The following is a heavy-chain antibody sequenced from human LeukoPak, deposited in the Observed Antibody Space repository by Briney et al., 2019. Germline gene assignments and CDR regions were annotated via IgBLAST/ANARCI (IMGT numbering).Heavy chain of an antibody. CDR1: GFTFDDYA. CDR3: AKGLYPYYDKGYMDV. CDR2: ISWDGGST. D-gene: IGHD3-22*01. Sequence: GGSLRLSCAASGFTFDDYAMHWVRQAPGKGLEWVSLISWDGGSTYYADSVKGRFTIYRDNSKNSLYLQMNSLRAEDTALYYCAKGLYPYYDKGYMDVWGKGTTVTVSS. V-gene: IGHV3-43D*03. J-gene: IGHJ6*03.